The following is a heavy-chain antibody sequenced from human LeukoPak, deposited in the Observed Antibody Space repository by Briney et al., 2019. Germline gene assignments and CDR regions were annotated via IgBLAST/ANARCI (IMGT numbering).Heavy chain of an antibody. CDR2: ISYDGSNK. CDR3: AKEEQVGAFDY. V-gene: IGHV3-30*18. D-gene: IGHD1-26*01. J-gene: IGHJ4*02. CDR1: GFTFSSYG. Sequence: PGGSLRLSCAASGFTFSSYGMHWVRQAPGKGLEWVAVISYDGSNKYYADSVKGRFTISRDNSKNTLYLQMNSLRAEDTAVYYCAKEEQVGAFDYWGQGTLVIVSS.